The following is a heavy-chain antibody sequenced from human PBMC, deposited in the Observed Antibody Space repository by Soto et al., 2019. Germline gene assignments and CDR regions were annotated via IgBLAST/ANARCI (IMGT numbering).Heavy chain of an antibody. V-gene: IGHV4-59*01. CDR2: IYYSRST. CDR3: AREGVSSSWYNYYGMAV. Sequence: ETLSLTCTVSGGSISSYYWSWIRQPPGKGLEWIGYIYYSRSTNYNPSLKSRVTISVDTSKNQFSLKLSSVTAADTAVYYCAREGVSSSWYNYYGMAVWGQGTTVTVSS. J-gene: IGHJ6*02. D-gene: IGHD6-13*01. CDR1: GGSISSYY.